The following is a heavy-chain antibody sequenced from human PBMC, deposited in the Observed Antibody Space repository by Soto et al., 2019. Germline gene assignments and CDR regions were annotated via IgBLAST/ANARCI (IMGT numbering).Heavy chain of an antibody. D-gene: IGHD3-3*01. V-gene: IGHV3-48*03. CDR3: ARFGYYDFWSGYNYGMDV. Sequence: HPGGSLRLSCAASGFTFSSYEMNWVRQAPGKGLEWVSYISSSGSTIYYADSVKGRFTISRDNAKNSLYLQMNSLRAEDTAVYYCARFGYYDFWSGYNYGMDVWGQGTTVTVSS. CDR2: ISSSGSTI. CDR1: GFTFSSYE. J-gene: IGHJ6*02.